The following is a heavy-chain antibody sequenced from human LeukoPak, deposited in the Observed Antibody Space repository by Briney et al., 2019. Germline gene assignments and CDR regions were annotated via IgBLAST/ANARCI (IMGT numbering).Heavy chain of an antibody. CDR1: GFTFSSYA. CDR3: ARDGPYYYGSGSGRKVFDY. D-gene: IGHD3-10*01. V-gene: IGHV3-30*04. Sequence: GGSLRLSCAASGFTFSSYAMHWVRQAPGKGLEWVAVISYDGSNKYYADSVKGRFTISRDNSKNTLYLQMNSLRAEDTAVYYCARDGPYYYGSGSGRKVFDYWGQGTLVTVSS. J-gene: IGHJ4*02. CDR2: ISYDGSNK.